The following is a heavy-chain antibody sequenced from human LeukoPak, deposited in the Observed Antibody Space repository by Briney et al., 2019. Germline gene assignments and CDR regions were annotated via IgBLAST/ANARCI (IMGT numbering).Heavy chain of an antibody. V-gene: IGHV3-48*01. CDR3: ARDYDSSGYYYVRRGFDP. CDR1: GFTFSSYS. D-gene: IGHD3-22*01. J-gene: IGHJ5*02. CDR2: ISSSSSTI. Sequence: GGSLRLSCAASGFTFSSYSMNWVRQAPGKGLEWVSYISSSSSTIYYADSVKGRFTISRDNAKNSLYLQMNSLRAEDTAVYYCARDYDSSGYYYVRRGFDPWGQGTLVTVSS.